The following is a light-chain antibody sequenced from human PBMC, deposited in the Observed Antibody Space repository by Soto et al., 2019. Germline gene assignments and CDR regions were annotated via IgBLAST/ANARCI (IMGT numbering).Light chain of an antibody. V-gene: IGKV1-5*01. J-gene: IGKJ4*01. CDR1: QSISSW. CDR2: DAS. CDR3: QQYNSDSPLT. Sequence: DIQMTPSPSPLSASVGDRVTITCRASQSISSWLAWYQQKPGKAPKLLIYDASSLESGVPSRFSGSGSGTEFTLTISSLQPDDFATYYCQQYNSDSPLTFGGGTKVDIK.